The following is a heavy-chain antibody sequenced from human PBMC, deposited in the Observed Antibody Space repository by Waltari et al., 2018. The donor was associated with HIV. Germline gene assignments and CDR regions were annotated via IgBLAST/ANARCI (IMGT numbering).Heavy chain of an antibody. CDR1: GYSFTSYW. CDR3: ARRGRCSGGSCYPFDY. Sequence: EVQLVQSGAEVKKPGESLKISCKGSGYSFTSYWIGWVRQMPGKGLEWMGGVYAGDSDTRYSPSFQGQDTISADKSISTAYLQWSSLKAADAAMYYCARRGRCSGGSCYPFDYWGQGTLVTVSS. V-gene: IGHV5-51*03. D-gene: IGHD2-15*01. J-gene: IGHJ4*02. CDR2: VYAGDSDT.